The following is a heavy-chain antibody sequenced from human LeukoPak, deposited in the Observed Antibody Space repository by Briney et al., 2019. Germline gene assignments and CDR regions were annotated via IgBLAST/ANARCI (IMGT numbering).Heavy chain of an antibody. Sequence: SETLSLTCTVSGGSMSSYYWSWIRQPPGKGLEWIGYIYYSGSTKYNPSLKSRVTTSVDTSKNQFSLMASSVTAADTAVYYCARGRAAAGQNFLDYWGQGALVTVSS. CDR3: ARGRAAAGQNFLDY. CDR2: IYYSGST. V-gene: IGHV4-59*01. D-gene: IGHD6-13*01. J-gene: IGHJ4*02. CDR1: GGSMSSYY.